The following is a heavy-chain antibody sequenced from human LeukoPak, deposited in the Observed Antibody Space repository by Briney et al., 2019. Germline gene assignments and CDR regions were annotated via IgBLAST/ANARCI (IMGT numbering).Heavy chain of an antibody. CDR1: GLTFRNHW. J-gene: IGHJ3*02. Sequence: GRSLRLSCAVSGLTFRNHWMHWVRQAPGKGLVWVSRVDGDGSHASYADFVRVRFTISRDNAKDTLYLQMNSLRAEDTAVYYCVSLVVTADLAFDIWGQGTMVTVSS. D-gene: IGHD2-21*02. V-gene: IGHV3-74*01. CDR3: VSLVVTADLAFDI. CDR2: VDGDGSHA.